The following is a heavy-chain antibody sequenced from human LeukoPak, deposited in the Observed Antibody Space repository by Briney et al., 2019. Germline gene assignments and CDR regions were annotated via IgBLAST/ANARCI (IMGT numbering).Heavy chain of an antibody. J-gene: IGHJ5*02. CDR2: INPNSGGT. CDR1: GYTFSGYY. D-gene: IGHD4-17*01. Sequence: GASVKVSCKASGYTFSGYYMHWVRQAPGQGLEWMGWINPNSGGTNYAQKFQGRVTMTRDTSIGTAYMELSRLRSDDTALYYCARDYGDYENWFDPWGQGTLVTVSS. CDR3: ARDYGDYENWFDP. V-gene: IGHV1-2*02.